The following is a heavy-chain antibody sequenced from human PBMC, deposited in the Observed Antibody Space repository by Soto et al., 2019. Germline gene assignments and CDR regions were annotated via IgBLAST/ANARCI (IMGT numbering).Heavy chain of an antibody. J-gene: IGHJ5*02. D-gene: IGHD2-2*01. Sequence: AGGSLRLSCAGSGFTFSSYEMNWVRQAPGKGLEWVSYISSTGSTIYYADSVKGRFTISRDNAKNSLFLQMNSLRADDTAVYYCARQFSTYCSNTRCATPPTGWFDPWGQGTQVTVSS. V-gene: IGHV3-48*03. CDR1: GFTFSSYE. CDR2: ISSTGSTI. CDR3: ARQFSTYCSNTRCATPPTGWFDP.